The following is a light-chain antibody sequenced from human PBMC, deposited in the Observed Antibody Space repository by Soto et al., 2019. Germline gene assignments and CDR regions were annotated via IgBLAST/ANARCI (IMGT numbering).Light chain of an antibody. CDR3: QHYNSYSEA. CDR1: QSISNW. Sequence: DIQMTQSPATLSASVGDRVIVTCRASQSISNWLAWYQQKPGKAPKLLIYDASTLEGGVPSRFRGSGSGTEFTLTINNLQTDDFATYYCQHYNSYSEAFGQGTKVDIK. V-gene: IGKV1-5*01. CDR2: DAS. J-gene: IGKJ1*01.